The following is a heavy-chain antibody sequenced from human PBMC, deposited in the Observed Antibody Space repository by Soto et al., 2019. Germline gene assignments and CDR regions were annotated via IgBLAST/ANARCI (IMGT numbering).Heavy chain of an antibody. CDR1: GGSITNNY. Sequence: SETLSLTCTVSGGSITNNYWSWIRQSPGKGLEWIGCSYYSGSTSYNPSLRSRVTISIDTSKTQFSLRLRSVTAADTAVYYCARRQNWNNLFDTWGQGTLVTVSS. CDR2: SYYSGST. J-gene: IGHJ5*02. V-gene: IGHV4-59*08. D-gene: IGHD1-1*01. CDR3: ARRQNWNNLFDT.